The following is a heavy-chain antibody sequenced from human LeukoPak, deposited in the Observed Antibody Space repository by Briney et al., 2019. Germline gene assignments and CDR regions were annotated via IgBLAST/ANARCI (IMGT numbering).Heavy chain of an antibody. V-gene: IGHV1-2*04. CDR2: INPNSGNT. CDR3: ARDRVSAGRTTGRSYGMDV. J-gene: IGHJ6*04. Sequence: ASVKVSCKASGYTFTSYYIHWVRQAPGQGLEWMGWINPNSGNTNYAQKFQGWVTMTRDTSISTAYMELSRLRSDDTAVYYCARDRVSAGRTTGRSYGMDVWGKGTTVTVSS. D-gene: IGHD1-1*01. CDR1: GYTFTSYY.